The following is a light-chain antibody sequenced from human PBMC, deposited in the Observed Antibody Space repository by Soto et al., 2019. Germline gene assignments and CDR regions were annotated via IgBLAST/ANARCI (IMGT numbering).Light chain of an antibody. CDR2: GAS. CDR1: QSVSSSY. CDR3: QQYVRSPLT. Sequence: EIVLTQSPGTLSLSPGERATLSCRASQSVSSSYLAWYQQKPGQAPRLHIYGASSRATGIPDRFSGSGSGTDFTLTISRLEPEDFAVYYCQQYVRSPLTFGGGTKVEIK. J-gene: IGKJ4*01. V-gene: IGKV3-20*01.